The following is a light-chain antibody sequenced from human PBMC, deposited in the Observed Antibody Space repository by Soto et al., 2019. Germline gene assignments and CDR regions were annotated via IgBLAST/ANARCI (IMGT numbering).Light chain of an antibody. Sequence: DIQMTQSPSTLSGSVGARVTITCRASQTISSWLAWYQQKPGKAHKLLIYKASTLKSGDPARFSGSGSGTEFTLSISSLQPDDFATYYCQHYNSYSESFGQGTKVELK. CDR1: QTISSW. CDR3: QHYNSYSES. J-gene: IGKJ1*01. V-gene: IGKV1-5*03. CDR2: KAS.